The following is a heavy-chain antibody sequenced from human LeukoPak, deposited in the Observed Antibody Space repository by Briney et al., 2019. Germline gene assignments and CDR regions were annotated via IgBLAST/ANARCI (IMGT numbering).Heavy chain of an antibody. CDR1: GGTFSSYA. CDR2: IIPILGIA. CDR3: ARASRRELHPYYYGSGSYYEFDY. Sequence: RASVKVSCKASGGTFSSYAISWVRQAPGQGLEWMGRIIPILGIANYAQKFQGRVTITADKSTSTAYMELSSLRSEDTAVYYCARASRRELHPYYYGSGSYYEFDYWGQGTLVTVSS. J-gene: IGHJ4*02. V-gene: IGHV1-69*04. D-gene: IGHD3-10*01.